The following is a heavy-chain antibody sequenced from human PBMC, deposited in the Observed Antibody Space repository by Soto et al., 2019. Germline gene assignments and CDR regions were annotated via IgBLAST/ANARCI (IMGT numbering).Heavy chain of an antibody. CDR3: ASPHGAYCGGDCYSFYY. Sequence: QVQLQESGPGLVKPSETLSLTCTVSGGSVSSGSYFWSWIRQPPGKGLEWIGYIYYSGSTKYNPSLKSRLTISLDTSKHQFSLKLSSVTAADTAVYYCASPHGAYCGGDCYSFYYWGQGTLVTVSS. V-gene: IGHV4-61*01. CDR2: IYYSGST. D-gene: IGHD2-21*02. CDR1: GGSVSSGSYF. J-gene: IGHJ4*02.